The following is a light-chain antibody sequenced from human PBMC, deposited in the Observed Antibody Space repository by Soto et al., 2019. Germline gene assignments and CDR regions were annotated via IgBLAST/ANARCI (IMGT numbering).Light chain of an antibody. J-gene: IGLJ3*02. V-gene: IGLV1-47*02. CDR1: SSNIGTNY. CDR3: AAWVDSLPGRL. CDR2: NNN. Sequence: QSVLTQPPSASGTPGQRVTISCSGGSSNIGTNYVSWYQQFPGTAPKLLIYNNNKRPSGVPDRFSVSKSGTSASLAISGLRSEEEVDYYFAAWVDSLPGRLFGGGTKVTVL.